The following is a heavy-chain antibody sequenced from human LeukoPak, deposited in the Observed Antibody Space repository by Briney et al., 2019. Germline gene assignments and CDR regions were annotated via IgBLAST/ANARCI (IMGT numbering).Heavy chain of an antibody. Sequence: ASVTVSCKASGYTFTGYYMHWVRQAPGQGLEWMGWINPNSGGTNYAQKFQGRVTMTRDTSISTAYMELSRLRSDDTAVYYCARGRSRAAAGTGPQNWFDPWGQGTLVTVSS. J-gene: IGHJ5*02. CDR2: INPNSGGT. CDR3: ARGRSRAAAGTGPQNWFDP. D-gene: IGHD6-13*01. V-gene: IGHV1-2*02. CDR1: GYTFTGYY.